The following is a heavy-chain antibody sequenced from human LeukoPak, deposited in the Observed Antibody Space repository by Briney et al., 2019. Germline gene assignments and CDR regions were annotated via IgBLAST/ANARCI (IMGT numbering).Heavy chain of an antibody. D-gene: IGHD3-22*01. V-gene: IGHV1-69*05. J-gene: IGHJ4*02. CDR3: ASPQEDSSGLNY. CDR2: IIPIFGTA. CDR1: GGTFSSYA. Sequence: SVKVSCKASGGTFSSYAISWVRQAPGQGLEWMGGIIPIFGTANYAQKFQGRVTITTDESTSTAYMELSSLRSEDTAVYYCASPQEDSSGLNYWGQGTLVTVSS.